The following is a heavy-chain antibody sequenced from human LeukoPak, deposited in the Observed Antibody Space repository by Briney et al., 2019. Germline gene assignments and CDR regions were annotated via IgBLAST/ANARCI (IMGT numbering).Heavy chain of an antibody. V-gene: IGHV4-34*01. CDR2: INHSGST. CDR3: ARHPPGIAAADY. D-gene: IGHD6-13*01. J-gene: IGHJ4*02. Sequence: SETLSLTCAVYGGSFSGYYWSWIRQPPGKGLEWIGEINHSGSTNYNPSLKSRVTISVDTSKNQFSLKLSSVTAADTAVYYCARHPPGIAAADYWGQGTLVTVSS. CDR1: GGSFSGYY.